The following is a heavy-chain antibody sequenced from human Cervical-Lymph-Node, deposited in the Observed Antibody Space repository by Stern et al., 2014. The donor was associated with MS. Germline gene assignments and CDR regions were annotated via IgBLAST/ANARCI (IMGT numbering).Heavy chain of an antibody. V-gene: IGHV4-61*02. J-gene: IGHJ5*01. D-gene: IGHD5/OR15-5a*01. CDR1: GGSISSGSHY. CDR2: IYSTGRV. Sequence: QVQLQESGPGLVKPSQTLSLTCTVSGGSISSGSHYWSWIRQPAGKGLEWVGRIYSTGRVDYNPSFKGRVTMSVDTSKDQFSLELRSVTAADTAMYYCAREWIYEVSRFDSWGQGSLVIVSS. CDR3: AREWIYEVSRFDS.